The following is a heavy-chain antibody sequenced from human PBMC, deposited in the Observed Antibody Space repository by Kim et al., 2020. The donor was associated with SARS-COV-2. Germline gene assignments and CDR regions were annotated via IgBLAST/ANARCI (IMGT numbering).Heavy chain of an antibody. CDR3: ARGTRQWLSRHYYYYMDV. Sequence: LKSRVTQSVDTSKNQFSLKLSSVTGADTAVYYCARGTRQWLSRHYYYYMDVWGKGTTVTVSS. J-gene: IGHJ6*03. D-gene: IGHD6-19*01. V-gene: IGHV4-34*01.